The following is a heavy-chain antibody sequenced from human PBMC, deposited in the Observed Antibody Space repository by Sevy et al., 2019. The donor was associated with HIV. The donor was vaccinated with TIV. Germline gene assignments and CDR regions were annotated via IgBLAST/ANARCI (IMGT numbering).Heavy chain of an antibody. V-gene: IGHV3-7*04. D-gene: IGHD5-12*01. CDR2: IKQDGSEK. J-gene: IGHJ4*02. CDR1: GFTFSTYW. Sequence: GGSLGLSCAASGFTFSTYWMSWVRQAPGKGLEWVANIKQDGSEKYYVDSVKGRFTISKDNAKNSLYLEMNSLRAEDTAVYYCAGGGYDQFDYWGQGIMVTVSS. CDR3: AGGGYDQFDY.